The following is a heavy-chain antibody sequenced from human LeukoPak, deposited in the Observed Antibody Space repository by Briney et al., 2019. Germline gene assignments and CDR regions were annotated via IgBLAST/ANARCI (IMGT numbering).Heavy chain of an antibody. J-gene: IGHJ5*02. Sequence: GGSLRLSCAVSGFTFSNYAMSWVRQAPGKGLEWVSAMSGSGSSTWYADSVKGRLTISRDNFKNTLFLQMNSLRAEDTAVYYCARAVIPARFDPWGQGTLVTVSS. CDR3: ARAVIPARFDP. V-gene: IGHV3-23*01. CDR1: GFTFSNYA. D-gene: IGHD3-16*02. CDR2: MSGSGSST.